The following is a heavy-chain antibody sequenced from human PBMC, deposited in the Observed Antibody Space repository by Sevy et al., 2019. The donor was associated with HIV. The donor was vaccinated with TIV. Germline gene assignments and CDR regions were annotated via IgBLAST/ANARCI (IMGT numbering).Heavy chain of an antibody. CDR2: ISYSGSS. D-gene: IGHD4-17*01. V-gene: IGHV4-61*01. Sequence: SETLSLTCTVSGGSLNSGSYYWSWIRQPPGKGLEWIGYISYSGSSNYNYSLKSRVTISVHTSNNQFSLKLSSVTAADTAIYYCALLAYGDYVGYSDPWGQGTLVTVSS. CDR1: GGSLNSGSYY. J-gene: IGHJ5*02. CDR3: ALLAYGDYVGYSDP.